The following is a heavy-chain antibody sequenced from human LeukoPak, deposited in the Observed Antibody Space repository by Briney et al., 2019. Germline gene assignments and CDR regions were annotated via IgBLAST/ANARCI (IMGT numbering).Heavy chain of an antibody. D-gene: IGHD3-9*01. J-gene: IGHJ5*02. CDR3: ARATSGYFGGPQPRINWFDP. CDR1: GYTFTSYG. V-gene: IGHV1-18*01. Sequence: ASVKVSCKASGYTFTSYGISWVRQAPGQGLEWMGWISAYNGNTNYAQKLQGRVTMTTDTSTSTAYMELSSLRSDDTAVYYCARATSGYFGGPQPRINWFDPWGQGTLVTVSS. CDR2: ISAYNGNT.